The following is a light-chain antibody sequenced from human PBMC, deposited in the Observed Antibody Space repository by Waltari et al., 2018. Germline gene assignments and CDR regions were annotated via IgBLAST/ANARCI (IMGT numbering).Light chain of an antibody. V-gene: IGKV1-13*02. J-gene: IGKJ4*01. CDR3: QQTYIYPLT. CDR1: QGISSA. CDR2: DAS. Sequence: AIQLTQSPSSLSASVGDRVTITCRASQGISSALAWHQQKPGKAPKLLIHDASILESGVPSRFSGSGSGTDFTLTISSLQPEDFATYYCQQTYIYPLTFGGGTKVEI.